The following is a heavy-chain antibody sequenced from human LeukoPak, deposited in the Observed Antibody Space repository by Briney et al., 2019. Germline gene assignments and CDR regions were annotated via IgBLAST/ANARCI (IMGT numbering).Heavy chain of an antibody. CDR1: GYTFTSYG. D-gene: IGHD3-9*01. V-gene: IGHV1-18*01. CDR3: ARVLRSDYDILTGYPLLGMDV. Sequence: ASVKVSCKASGYTFTSYGISWVRQAPGQGLEWMGWISAYNGNTNYAQKLQGGVTMTTDTSTSTAYMELRSLRSDDTAVYYCARVLRSDYDILTGYPLLGMDVWGQGTTVTVSS. J-gene: IGHJ6*02. CDR2: ISAYNGNT.